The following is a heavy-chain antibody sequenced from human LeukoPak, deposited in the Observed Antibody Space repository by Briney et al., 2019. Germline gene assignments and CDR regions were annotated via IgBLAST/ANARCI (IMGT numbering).Heavy chain of an antibody. D-gene: IGHD4-17*01. CDR1: GITFSSYT. CDR2: NSTSSSYI. V-gene: IGHV3-21*01. J-gene: IGHJ4*02. CDR3: ARRYGDYVGSFEY. Sequence: PGGSLRLSCAASGITFSSYTMNWVRQAPGKGLEWVSYNSTSSSYIYYADSVKGRFTISRDNAKNSLYLQMNSLRAEDTAVFYCARRYGDYVGSFEYWGQGTLVTVSS.